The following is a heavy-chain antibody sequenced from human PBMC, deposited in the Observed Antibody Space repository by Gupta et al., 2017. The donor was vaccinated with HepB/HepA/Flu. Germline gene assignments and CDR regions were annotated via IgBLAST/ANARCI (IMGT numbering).Heavy chain of an antibody. D-gene: IGHD6-19*01. J-gene: IGHJ4*02. V-gene: IGHV3-48*03. CDR1: GFTFSGYE. CDR3: ERDLSGWYEGGGY. CDR2: IRNDGSAT. Sequence: EVQLVESGGGLVQPGGSLRLSCAASGFTFSGYEMNWVRQAPGKGLEWVSYIRNDGSATYYADSVKGRFTISRDNAKNSLYLQMSSLRAEDTAVYYCERDLSGWYEGGGYWGQGTLGTVSS.